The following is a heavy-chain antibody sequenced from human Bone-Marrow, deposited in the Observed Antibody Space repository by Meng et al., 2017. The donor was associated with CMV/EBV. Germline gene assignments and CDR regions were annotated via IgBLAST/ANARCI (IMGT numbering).Heavy chain of an antibody. Sequence: GESLKISCAASGFTFSSYSMNWVRQAPGKGLEWVSSISGSSSYIYYADSVKGRFTISRDNAKNSLYLQMNSLRAEDTAIYYCAKSIAVAGAYIDYWGQGKLVTVSS. J-gene: IGHJ4*02. D-gene: IGHD6-19*01. CDR3: AKSIAVAGAYIDY. CDR1: GFTFSSYS. CDR2: ISGSSSYI. V-gene: IGHV3-21*04.